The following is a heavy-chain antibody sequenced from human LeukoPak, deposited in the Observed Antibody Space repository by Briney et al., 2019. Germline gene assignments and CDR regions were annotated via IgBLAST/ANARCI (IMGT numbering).Heavy chain of an antibody. CDR1: GFTFSSYS. Sequence: GGSLRLSCAASGFTFSSYSMNWVRQAPGKGLEWVSSISSSSSYIYYADSVKGRFTISRDNAKNSLYLQMNSLRAEDTAVYYCARDGIFIGWSDTYYFDYWGQGTLVTVSS. CDR2: ISSSSSYI. CDR3: ARDGIFIGWSDTYYFDY. V-gene: IGHV3-21*01. D-gene: IGHD2-15*01. J-gene: IGHJ4*02.